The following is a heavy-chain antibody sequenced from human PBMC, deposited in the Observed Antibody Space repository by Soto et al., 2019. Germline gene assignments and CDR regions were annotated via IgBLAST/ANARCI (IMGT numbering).Heavy chain of an antibody. V-gene: IGHV4-59*01. J-gene: IGHJ5*02. CDR1: GFSISSYC. D-gene: IGHD3-10*01. Sequence: SDTPSLTWTVSGFSISSYCWSWLRQPPGKGLEWIGYIFYDGSTKCNPSLRSRVTISIATSKNQLSLQLRSVTAADTAVYYCARGGASSKWLDPWGQGTLVPVFS. CDR3: ARGGASSKWLDP. CDR2: IFYDGST.